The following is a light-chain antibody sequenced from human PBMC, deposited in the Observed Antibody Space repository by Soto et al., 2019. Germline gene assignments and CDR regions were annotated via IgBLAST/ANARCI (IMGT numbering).Light chain of an antibody. CDR1: SSDIGSNS. V-gene: IGLV1-44*01. CDR3: ATWSDSLKGWV. Sequence: QSVLTQPPSASRTPGQRVTIPCSGSSSDIGSNSVNWYQQLPGAAPRRLIYANDHRPSGVPDRFSASKSGTSASLAISGVRSEDEAFYYCATWSDSLKGWVFGGGTKLTV. J-gene: IGLJ3*02. CDR2: AND.